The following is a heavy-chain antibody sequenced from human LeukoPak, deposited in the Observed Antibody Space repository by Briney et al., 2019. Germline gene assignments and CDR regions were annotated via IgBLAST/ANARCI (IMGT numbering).Heavy chain of an antibody. CDR2: ISYDGSNK. CDR1: GFTFSSYG. D-gene: IGHD1-26*01. Sequence: GGSLRLSCAASGFTFSSYGMHWVRQAPGKGLEWVAVISYDGSNKYYADSVKGRFTISRDNSKNTLYLQMNSLRAEDTAVYYCAKASGSYFFGAFDIWGQGTMVTVSS. V-gene: IGHV3-30*18. J-gene: IGHJ3*02. CDR3: AKASGSYFFGAFDI.